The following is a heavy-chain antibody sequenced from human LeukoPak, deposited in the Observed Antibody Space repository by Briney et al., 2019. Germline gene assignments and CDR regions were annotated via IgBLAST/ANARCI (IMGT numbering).Heavy chain of an antibody. D-gene: IGHD6-19*01. CDR3: AREEDSSGWFRSDY. CDR2: IYTSGST. J-gene: IGHJ4*02. Sequence: SETLSLTCTVSGGSISNYYWSWIRQPAGKGLEGIGRIYTSGSTNYNPSLKSRVTMSVDTSKNQFSLKLSSVTAADTAVYYCAREEDSSGWFRSDYWGQGTLVTVSS. CDR1: GGSISNYY. V-gene: IGHV4-4*07.